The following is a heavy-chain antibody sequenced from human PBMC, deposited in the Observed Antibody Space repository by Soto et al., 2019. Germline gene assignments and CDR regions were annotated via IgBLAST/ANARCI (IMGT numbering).Heavy chain of an antibody. CDR2: IIPVFGTT. V-gene: IGHV1-69*01. CDR1: GDTFRTYA. D-gene: IGHD6-19*01. CDR3: ARGGMSVAGLIF. Sequence: QVQMVQSGAEVKKPGSSVNVSCKASGDTFRTYAINWVRQAPGQGLEWMGGIIPVFGTTDYAQKFKGRVTIVADESTTTAYMELRRLTSEDTAVYYCARGGMSVAGLIFWGQGTLVTVSS. J-gene: IGHJ4*02.